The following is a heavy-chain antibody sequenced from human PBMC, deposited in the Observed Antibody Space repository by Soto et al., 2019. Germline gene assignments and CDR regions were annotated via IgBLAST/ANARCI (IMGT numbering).Heavy chain of an antibody. CDR2: IYFSGSA. J-gene: IGHJ4*02. D-gene: IGHD3-16*02. CDR3: AKDHYYDYVWGSYRRNYFDY. V-gene: IGHV4-59*11. Sequence: SETLSLTCTVSGGSISRHYWTWIRQPPGKGLEWIGYIYFSGSAHYNPSLKSRVTISVDTSKNQFSLKLSSVTAADTAVYYCAKDHYYDYVWGSYRRNYFDYWGQGTLVTVSS. CDR1: GGSISRHY.